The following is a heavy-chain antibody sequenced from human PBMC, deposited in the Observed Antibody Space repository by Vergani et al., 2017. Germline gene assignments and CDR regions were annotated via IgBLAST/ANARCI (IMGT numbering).Heavy chain of an antibody. CDR1: GYTLTELS. CDR2: FDPEDGET. V-gene: IGHV1-24*01. J-gene: IGHJ3*02. Sequence: QVQLVQSGAEVKKPGASVKVSCKVSGYTLTELSMHWVRQAPGKGLEWMGGFDPEDGETIYAQKFQGRVTMTRDTSISTAYMELSRLRSDDTAVYYCARERVRIAAANDAFDIWGQGTMVTVSS. D-gene: IGHD6-13*01. CDR3: ARERVRIAAANDAFDI.